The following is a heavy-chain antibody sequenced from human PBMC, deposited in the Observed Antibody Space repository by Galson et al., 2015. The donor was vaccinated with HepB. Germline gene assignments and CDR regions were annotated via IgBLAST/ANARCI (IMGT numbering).Heavy chain of an antibody. CDR1: GFTFSSYG. D-gene: IGHD1-26*01. Sequence: SLRLSCAASGFTFSSYGMNWVRQAPGKGPEWLAYIRISDKNIYQADSVKGRFTVSRDNAKNSLYLQMNSLRVEDTAVYYCAREGDHGSDSGGYYYYLDVWGKGTTVTVSS. V-gene: IGHV3-48*01. J-gene: IGHJ6*03. CDR3: AREGDHGSDSGGYYYYLDV. CDR2: IRISDKNI.